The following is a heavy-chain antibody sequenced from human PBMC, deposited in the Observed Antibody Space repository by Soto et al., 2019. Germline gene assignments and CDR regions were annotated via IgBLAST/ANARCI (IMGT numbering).Heavy chain of an antibody. D-gene: IGHD6-6*01. J-gene: IGHJ5*02. CDR1: GGSFSSSSYY. CDR2: IYYSGST. CDR3: ARQRARNWFDP. Sequence: SETLSLTCIVSGGSFSSSSYYWGWLRQPPGKGLEWIGSIYYSGSTDYTPSLKSRVTRSIATYKNQFSLKRSSVTAADTAVFECARQRARNWFDPWGQGTLVTVSS. V-gene: IGHV4-39*01.